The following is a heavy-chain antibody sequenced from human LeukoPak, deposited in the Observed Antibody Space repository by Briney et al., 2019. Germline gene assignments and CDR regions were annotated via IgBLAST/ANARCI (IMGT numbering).Heavy chain of an antibody. CDR1: GFTFSDYY. CDR2: ISSSGSTI. D-gene: IGHD2/OR15-2a*01. CDR3: AKDKPPIVTSSYRWSPIGLGGMDV. Sequence: KPGGSLRLSCAASGFTFSDYYMSWIRQAPGKGLEWVSYISSSGSTIYYADSVKGRFTISRDNSKNTLYLQMNSLRAEDTAVYYCAKDKPPIVTSSYRWSPIGLGGMDVWGQGTTVTVSS. J-gene: IGHJ6*02. V-gene: IGHV3-11*04.